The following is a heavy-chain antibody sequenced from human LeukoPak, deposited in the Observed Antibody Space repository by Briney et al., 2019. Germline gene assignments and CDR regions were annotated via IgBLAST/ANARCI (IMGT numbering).Heavy chain of an antibody. V-gene: IGHV4-34*01. D-gene: IGHD6-13*01. CDR1: GGSFSGYY. J-gene: IGHJ5*02. Sequence: SETLSLTCAVYGGSFSGYYWSWIRQPPGKGLEWIGYIYHSGSTYYNPSLKSRVTISVDRSKNQFSLKLSSVTAADTAVYYCARNSYSSSWYGRSNWFDPWGQGTLVTVSS. CDR3: ARNSYSSSWYGRSNWFDP. CDR2: IYHSGST.